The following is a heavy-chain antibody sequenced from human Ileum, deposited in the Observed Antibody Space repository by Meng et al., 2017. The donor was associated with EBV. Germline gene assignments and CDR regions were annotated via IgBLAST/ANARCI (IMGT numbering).Heavy chain of an antibody. CDR2: TYCRSRWYS. J-gene: IGHJ5*02. CDR1: RNSGASDKTA. Sequence: QMQESGPGLAPPSHDPSLAGVVSRNSGASDKTAWNRIRQSPSLGLEWLVNTYCRSRWYSDYALSVKSRINISPDTSKNQVSLQLNSVTDEDTCIYYCSTSRIAKFDRWGQGTLVTVSS. CDR3: STSRIAKFDR. V-gene: IGHV6-1*02.